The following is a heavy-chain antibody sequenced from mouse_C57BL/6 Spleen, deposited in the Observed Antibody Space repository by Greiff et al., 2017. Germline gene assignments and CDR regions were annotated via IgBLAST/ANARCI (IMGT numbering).Heavy chain of an antibody. CDR2: IDPETGGT. J-gene: IGHJ2*01. D-gene: IGHD2-4*01. Sequence: VQLQQSGAELVRPGASVTLSCKASGYTFTDYEMHWVKQTPVHGLEWIGAIDPETGGTAYNQKFKGKAILTADKSSSTAYMELRSLTSEDSAVXYCTRRGYDYDGDYWGQGTTLTVSS. V-gene: IGHV1-15*01. CDR1: GYTFTDYE. CDR3: TRRGYDYDGDY.